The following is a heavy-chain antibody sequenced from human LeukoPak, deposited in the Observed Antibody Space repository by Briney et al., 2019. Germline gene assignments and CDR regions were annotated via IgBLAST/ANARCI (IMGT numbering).Heavy chain of an antibody. D-gene: IGHD3-10*01. CDR1: DFNFITYA. CDR3: ARDSPMLRGPLVIYYFDF. J-gene: IGHJ4*02. Sequence: GALRLSCAASDFNFITYAMSWVRQAPGKGLEWVSTISGGGDVTYYADSVKGHFTISRDNSKNTLYLQMNSLRVEDTAVYYCARDSPMLRGPLVIYYFDFWGQGSLVTVSS. CDR2: ISGGGDVT. V-gene: IGHV3-23*01.